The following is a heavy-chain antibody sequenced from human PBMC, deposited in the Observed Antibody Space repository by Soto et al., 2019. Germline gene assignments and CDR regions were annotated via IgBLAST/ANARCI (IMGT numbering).Heavy chain of an antibody. J-gene: IGHJ4*02. D-gene: IGHD3-9*01. V-gene: IGHV4-30-4*01. CDR1: GGSISSGDYY. Sequence: SSETLSLTCPVSGGSISSGDYYWSWIRQPPGKGLEWIGYIYYSGSTYYNPSLKSRVTISVDTSKNQFSLKLSSVTAADTAVYYCARGKHHVLRYFDENYFDYWGQGTLVTVSS. CDR2: IYYSGST. CDR3: ARGKHHVLRYFDENYFDY.